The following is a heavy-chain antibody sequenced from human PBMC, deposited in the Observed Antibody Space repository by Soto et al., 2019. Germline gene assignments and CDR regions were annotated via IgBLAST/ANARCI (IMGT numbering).Heavy chain of an antibody. CDR2: ISGSGGST. V-gene: IGHV3-23*01. Sequence: PGGSLRLSCAASGFTFSSYAMSWVRQAPGKGLEWVSAISGSGGSTYYADSVKGRFTISRDNSKNTLYLQMNSLRAEDTAVYYCAKDPGLRSSWFPGYYFDYWGQGTLVTVSS. CDR3: AKDPGLRSSWFPGYYFDY. D-gene: IGHD6-13*01. J-gene: IGHJ4*02. CDR1: GFTFSSYA.